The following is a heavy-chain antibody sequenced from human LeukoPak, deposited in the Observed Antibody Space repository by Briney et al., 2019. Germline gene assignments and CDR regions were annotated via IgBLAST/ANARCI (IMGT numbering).Heavy chain of an antibody. V-gene: IGHV3-30*04. D-gene: IGHD5-12*01. Sequence: GGSLRLSCAASVFTFSGYAMHWVRQARGKGLEGVTLISYDGRGKYYADSVKGPFPISRDNSENMLYLQMNSLRPEDTAVYYCARERSGYDHQYWGQGTLVTVSS. CDR2: ISYDGRGK. J-gene: IGHJ4*02. CDR1: VFTFSGYA. CDR3: ARERSGYDHQY.